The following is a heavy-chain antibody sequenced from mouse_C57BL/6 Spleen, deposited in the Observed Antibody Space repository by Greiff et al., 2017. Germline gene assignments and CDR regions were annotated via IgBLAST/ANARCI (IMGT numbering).Heavy chain of an antibody. CDR1: GYTFTSYW. Sequence: QVQLQQPGTELVKPGASVKLSCKASGYTFTSYWMHWVKQRPGQGLEWIGNINPSNGGTNYNEKFKSKATLTVDKSSSTAYMQLSSLTAEDSAVYCCARWGYYYGSSYEGMDYWGQGTSVTVSS. D-gene: IGHD1-1*01. J-gene: IGHJ4*01. CDR2: INPSNGGT. CDR3: ARWGYYYGSSYEGMDY. V-gene: IGHV1-53*01.